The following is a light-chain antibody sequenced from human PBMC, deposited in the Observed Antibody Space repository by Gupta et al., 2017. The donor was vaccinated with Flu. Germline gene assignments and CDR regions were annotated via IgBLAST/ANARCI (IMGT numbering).Light chain of an antibody. J-gene: IGLJ3*02. Sequence: HSALTQPSSVSGSPGQPVTFSCTGTSSDVGADNRVSWYKQHPGKAPKLLIYEVTKRPSGVPDRFSASKSGNTASLTISGLQAEDEADYYCCSYAGSHNWVFGGGTALTVL. CDR2: EVT. CDR1: SSDVGADNR. V-gene: IGLV2-11*01. CDR3: CSYAGSHNWV.